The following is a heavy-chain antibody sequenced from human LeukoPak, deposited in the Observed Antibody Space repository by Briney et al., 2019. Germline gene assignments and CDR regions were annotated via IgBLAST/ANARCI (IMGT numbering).Heavy chain of an antibody. CDR2: TDYSGGT. V-gene: IGHV4-59*01. CDR3: ARDRAFDI. Sequence: SETLSLTCNVSRGAFTNYYWTWIRQPPGKGLEWIGYTDYSGGTDYNPSLKSRVTISVDTSKNQFSLKLSSVTAADTAVYYCARDRAFDIWGQGTMVTVSS. J-gene: IGHJ3*02. CDR1: RGAFTNYY.